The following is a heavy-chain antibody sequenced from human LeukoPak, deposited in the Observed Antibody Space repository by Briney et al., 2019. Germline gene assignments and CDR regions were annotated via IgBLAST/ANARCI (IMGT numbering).Heavy chain of an antibody. CDR1: GYTFPSYF. V-gene: IGHV1-46*01. CDR2: INPTGGST. J-gene: IGHJ4*02. D-gene: IGHD6-6*01. CDR3: ARTAARRFDY. Sequence: ASVTVSCKASGYTFPSYFVHWVRQAPGQGLEWMGIINPTGGSTTYAQKFQGRVTMTRDTSTSTVYMELSSLRSDDTAVYYCARTAARRFDYWGQGTLVTVSS.